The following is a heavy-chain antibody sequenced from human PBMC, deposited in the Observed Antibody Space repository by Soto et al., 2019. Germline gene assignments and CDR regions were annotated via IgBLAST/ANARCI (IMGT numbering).Heavy chain of an antibody. D-gene: IGHD2-8*01. Sequence: PSETLSLTCAVYGGSFSGYYWSWIRQPPGKGLEWIGEINHSGSTNYNPSLKSRVTISVDTSKNQFSLKLSSVTAADTAVYYCARAPRALGVLMVYAIWFDPWGQGTLVTVSS. V-gene: IGHV4-34*01. CDR1: GGSFSGYY. CDR3: ARAPRALGVLMVYAIWFDP. J-gene: IGHJ5*02. CDR2: INHSGST.